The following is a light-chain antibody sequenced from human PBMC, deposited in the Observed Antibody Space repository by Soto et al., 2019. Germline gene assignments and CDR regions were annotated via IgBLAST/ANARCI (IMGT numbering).Light chain of an antibody. CDR1: QSLSSW. CDR2: DAS. J-gene: IGKJ4*01. V-gene: IGKV1-5*01. CDR3: QEYNSYPLT. Sequence: DIQMTQSPSTLSASVGDRVTITCRASQSLSSWLAWYQQKPGKAPKLLIYDASSLESGVPSRFSGSGSGTEFTLTISSLQPDDFATYYCQEYNSYPLTFGGGTKVEIK.